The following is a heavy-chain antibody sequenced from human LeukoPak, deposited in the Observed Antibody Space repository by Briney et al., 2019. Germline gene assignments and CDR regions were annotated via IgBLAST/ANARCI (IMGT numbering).Heavy chain of an antibody. CDR1: GVNFTNYA. J-gene: IGHJ5*02. CDR3: AKDGPTAIPSWFDP. V-gene: IGHV3-23*01. Sequence: GGSLRLSCAASGVNFTNYAMNWVRQAPGRGLEWVSLISSSGGSTYYAGSVKGRFTISRDNSKNTLYLQMNSLRAEDTAIYYCAKDGPTAIPSWFDPWGQGTLVAVSS. CDR2: ISSSGGST. D-gene: IGHD2-21*02.